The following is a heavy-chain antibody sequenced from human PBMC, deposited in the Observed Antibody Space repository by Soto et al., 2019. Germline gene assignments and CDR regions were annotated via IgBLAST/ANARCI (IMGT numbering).Heavy chain of an antibody. V-gene: IGHV3-30*18. Sequence: GGSLRLSCAASGFTFSSYGMHWVCQAPGKGLEWVAVISYDGSNKYYADSVKGRFTISRDNSKNTLYLQMNSLRAEDTAVYYCAKGRAKIAARTGYYWGQGTLVTVSS. D-gene: IGHD6-6*01. CDR2: ISYDGSNK. CDR3: AKGRAKIAARTGYY. CDR1: GFTFSSYG. J-gene: IGHJ4*02.